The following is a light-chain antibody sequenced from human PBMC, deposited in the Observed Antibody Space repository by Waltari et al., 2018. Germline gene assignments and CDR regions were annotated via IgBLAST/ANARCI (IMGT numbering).Light chain of an antibody. V-gene: IGLV3-25*03. Sequence: SYELTQPPSVSVSPGQTARITCSGDILTKQNAYWYQQKPGQAPVLVIYQGTERPSGNPERFSGSRAVTVVTLTISGVQAEDEADYYCQSADSYGASWVFGGGTKLTVL. CDR3: QSADSYGASWV. CDR1: ILTKQN. CDR2: QGT. J-gene: IGLJ3*02.